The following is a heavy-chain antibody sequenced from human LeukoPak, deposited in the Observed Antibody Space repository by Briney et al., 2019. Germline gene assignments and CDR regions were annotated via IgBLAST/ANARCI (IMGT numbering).Heavy chain of an antibody. CDR2: ISSGSTYI. Sequence: GGSLRLSCAASGFTFSDYSINWVRQAPGRGLEWVSSISSGSTYIFYADSLKGRFTVSRDNAKNSLSLQMNSLRVEDTAVYHCARGPRNSSTYQYFQHWGQGTLVTVSS. D-gene: IGHD6-13*01. J-gene: IGHJ1*01. V-gene: IGHV3-21*01. CDR1: GFTFSDYS. CDR3: ARGPRNSSTYQYFQH.